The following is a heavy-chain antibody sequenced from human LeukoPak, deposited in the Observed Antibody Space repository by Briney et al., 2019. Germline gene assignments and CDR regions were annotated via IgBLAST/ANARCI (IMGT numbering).Heavy chain of an antibody. CDR1: GYTFTGYY. D-gene: IGHD2-2*01. Sequence: ASVKVSCKASGYTFTGYYMHWVRQAPGQGLEWMGWINPNSGGTNYAQKFQGRVTMTRDTSISTAYMELSRLRSDDTAVYYCARGGCSSTSCAAIADYWGQGTLVTVSS. CDR3: ARGGCSSTSCAAIADY. J-gene: IGHJ4*02. V-gene: IGHV1-2*02. CDR2: INPNSGGT.